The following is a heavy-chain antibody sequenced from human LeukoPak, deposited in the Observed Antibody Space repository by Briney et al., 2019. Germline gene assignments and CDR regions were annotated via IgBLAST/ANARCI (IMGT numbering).Heavy chain of an antibody. Sequence: AGDSLKISGKGSGYSFTSYWIGWVGQMPGKGLEWIGIIYPGDSDTRYSPSFQGHVTISADKSISTAYLQWSSLKASDTAMYYCARSRPDYYYYYMDVWGKGTTVTVSS. CDR1: GYSFTSYW. V-gene: IGHV5-51*01. CDR2: IYPGDSDT. CDR3: ARSRPDYYYYYMDV. J-gene: IGHJ6*03.